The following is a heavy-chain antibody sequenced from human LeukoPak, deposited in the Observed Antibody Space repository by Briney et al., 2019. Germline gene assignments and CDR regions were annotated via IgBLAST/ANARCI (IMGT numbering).Heavy chain of an antibody. J-gene: IGHJ6*03. Sequence: SETLSLTCAVYGGSFSGYYWSWIRQPPGKGLEWIGEINHSGSTNYNPSLKSRVTISVDTSKNQFSLKLSSVTAADTAVYYCARGLDYDSSGYYYYYYMDVWGKGTTVTVSS. CDR3: ARGLDYDSSGYYYYYYMDV. D-gene: IGHD3-22*01. CDR2: INHSGST. CDR1: GGSFSGYY. V-gene: IGHV4-34*01.